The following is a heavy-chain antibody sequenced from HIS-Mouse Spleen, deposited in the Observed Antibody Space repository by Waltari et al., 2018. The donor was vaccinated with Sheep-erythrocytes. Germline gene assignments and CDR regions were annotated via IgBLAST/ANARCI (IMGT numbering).Heavy chain of an antibody. Sequence: EVQLVESGGGLVQPGGSLRRSWAASGFTFSSYAMHWVRQAPGKGLEYVSAISSNGGSTYYANSVKGRFTISRDNSKNTLYLQMGSLRAEDMAVYYCARGGIAVAGYYFDYWGQGTLVTVSS. V-gene: IGHV3-64*01. CDR2: ISSNGGST. D-gene: IGHD6-19*01. CDR3: ARGGIAVAGYYFDY. J-gene: IGHJ4*02. CDR1: GFTFSSYA.